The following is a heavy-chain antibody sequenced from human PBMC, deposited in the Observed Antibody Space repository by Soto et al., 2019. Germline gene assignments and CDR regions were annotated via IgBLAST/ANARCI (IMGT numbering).Heavy chain of an antibody. CDR2: IDPSDSYT. Sequence: PGESLKISCKGSGYSFTSYWISWVRQMPGKGLEWIGRIDPSDSYTNYSPSFQGHVTISADKSISTAYLQWSSLKASDTAMYYCARLSSSPEGYYGMDVWGQGTTVTVS. J-gene: IGHJ6*02. D-gene: IGHD6-6*01. CDR3: ARLSSSPEGYYGMDV. CDR1: GYSFTSYW. V-gene: IGHV5-10-1*01.